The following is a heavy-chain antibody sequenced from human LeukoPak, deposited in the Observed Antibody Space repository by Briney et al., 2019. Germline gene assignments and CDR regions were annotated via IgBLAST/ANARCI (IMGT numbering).Heavy chain of an antibody. CDR2: IYYSGST. J-gene: IGHJ5*02. Sequence: SETLSLTCTVSGGSISSSSYYWGWIRQPPGKGLEWIGSIYYSGSTYYNPSLKSRVTISVDTSKNQFSLKLSSVTAAETAVYYCARCKKNYYDSSGYHGDWFDPWGQGTLVTVSS. D-gene: IGHD3-22*01. CDR3: ARCKKNYYDSSGYHGDWFDP. V-gene: IGHV4-39*01. CDR1: GGSISSSSYY.